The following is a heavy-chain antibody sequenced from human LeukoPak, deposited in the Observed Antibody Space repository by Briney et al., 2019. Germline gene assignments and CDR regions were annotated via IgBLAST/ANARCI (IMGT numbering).Heavy chain of an antibody. CDR3: VKGLHMLDY. J-gene: IGHJ4*02. Sequence: PGGSLRLSCAASGFTFSSYSMNWVRQTPGKGPEWVSTIAYIGSFYADSVKGRFSISRDDSKNTLYLQMNNLRADDSAVYFCVKGLHMLDYWGQGTLVTVSS. CDR2: IAYIGS. CDR1: GFTFSSYS. D-gene: IGHD3-16*01. V-gene: IGHV3-23*01.